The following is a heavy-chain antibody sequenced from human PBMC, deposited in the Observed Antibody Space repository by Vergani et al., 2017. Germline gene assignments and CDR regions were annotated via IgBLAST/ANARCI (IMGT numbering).Heavy chain of an antibody. CDR2: IYYSGST. Sequence: QVQLQESGPGLVKPSETLSLTCAVSGYSISSGYYWGWIRQPPGKGLEWIGSIYYSGSTYYNPSLKSRVTISVDTSKNQFSLKLSSVTAADTAVYYCTSRFDYWGQGTLVTVSS. CDR1: GYSISSGYY. V-gene: IGHV4-38-2*01. CDR3: TSRFDY. J-gene: IGHJ4*02.